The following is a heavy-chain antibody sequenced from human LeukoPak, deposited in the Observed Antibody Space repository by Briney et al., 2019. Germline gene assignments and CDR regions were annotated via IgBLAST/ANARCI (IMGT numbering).Heavy chain of an antibody. Sequence: ASVKVSCKASGYGFTSYGISWVRQAPGQGLEWMGWISDYNGNTNYAQKFQGRVTMTTDTSTTTAYMELRSLRSDDTAVYYCARGRLGFCGGGSCSDFDYWGQGTLVSVSS. D-gene: IGHD2-15*01. J-gene: IGHJ4*02. CDR3: ARGRLGFCGGGSCSDFDY. CDR1: GYGFTSYG. CDR2: ISDYNGNT. V-gene: IGHV1-18*04.